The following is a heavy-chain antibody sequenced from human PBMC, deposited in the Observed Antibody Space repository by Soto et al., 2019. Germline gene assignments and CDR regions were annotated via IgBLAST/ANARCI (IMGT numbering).Heavy chain of an antibody. CDR2: VRSSGDDT. V-gene: IGHV3-48*02. D-gene: IGHD2-2*01. CDR1: GFTXGYYN. Sequence: DVQLVESGGGLVQPGGSLRLSCAASGFTXGYYNMHWVRQAPGKGLEWVSFVRSSGDDTYYADSVKGRFTISRDNAKDSLYLQMNSLREEDTAVYYCARDGESSSSSDFDFWGQGALVTVSS. J-gene: IGHJ4*02. CDR3: ARDGESSSSSDFDF.